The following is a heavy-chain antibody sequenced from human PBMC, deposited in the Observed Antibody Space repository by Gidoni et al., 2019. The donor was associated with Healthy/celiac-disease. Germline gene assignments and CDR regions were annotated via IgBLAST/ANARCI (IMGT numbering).Heavy chain of an antibody. CDR2: IIPILGIA. CDR1: GGTFSSYA. V-gene: IGHV1-69*09. D-gene: IGHD2-15*01. J-gene: IGHJ5*02. Sequence: QVQLVQSGAEVKKPGSSVKVSCKASGGTFSSYAISWVRQAPGQGLEWMGRIIPILGIANYAQKFQGRVTITADKSTSTAYMEMSSLRSEDTAVYYCARGGAVVAATGDWCDPWGQGTLVTVSS. CDR3: ARGGAVVAATGDWCDP.